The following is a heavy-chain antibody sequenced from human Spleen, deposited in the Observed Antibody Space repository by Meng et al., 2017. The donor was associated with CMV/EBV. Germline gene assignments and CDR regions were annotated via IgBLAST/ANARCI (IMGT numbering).Heavy chain of an antibody. J-gene: IGHJ4*02. CDR2: IENDGTFT. CDR1: GFNFGSYW. V-gene: IGHV3-74*01. CDR3: GDFEAG. Sequence: SLCLSCAPSGFNFGSYWMHWVRQAPGKGLVCVSSIENDGTFTAYADFVKGRFTVSRDNAKDTVYLQMNSLTVEDAAVYYCGDFEAGWGQGTLVTVSS. D-gene: IGHD3-3*01.